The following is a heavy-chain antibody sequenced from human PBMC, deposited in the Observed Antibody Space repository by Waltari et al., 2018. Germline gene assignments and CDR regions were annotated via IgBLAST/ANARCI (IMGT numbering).Heavy chain of an antibody. V-gene: IGHV4-31*03. D-gene: IGHD3-16*01. CDR1: GGSISSRGYY. J-gene: IGHJ4*02. Sequence: QVQLQESGPGLVKPSQTLSLTCTVSGGSISSRGYYWTWIRQHPGKGLEWIGYIYYRGDTNYNPSLDSRVTISADTPKNQFSLKLTSVTAADTAVYYCARGGGSRVLDYWGRGTLVSVSS. CDR2: IYYRGDT. CDR3: ARGGGSRVLDY.